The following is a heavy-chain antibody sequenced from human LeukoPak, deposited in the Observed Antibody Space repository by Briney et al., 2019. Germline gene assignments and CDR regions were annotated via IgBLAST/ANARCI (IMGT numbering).Heavy chain of an antibody. V-gene: IGHV4-59*12. Sequence: SETLSLTCTVSGGSISSYYWGWIRQPPGKGVGWIGYIYYSGSTNYNPSLKSRVTISVDTSKNQFSLKLSSVTAADTAVYYCARDPTVVTNDAFDIWGQGTMVTVSS. CDR2: IYYSGST. D-gene: IGHD4-23*01. CDR3: ARDPTVVTNDAFDI. J-gene: IGHJ3*02. CDR1: GGSISSYY.